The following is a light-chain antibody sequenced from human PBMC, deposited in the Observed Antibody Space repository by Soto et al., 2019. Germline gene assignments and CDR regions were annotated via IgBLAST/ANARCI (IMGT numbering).Light chain of an antibody. Sequence: QSVLTQPPSASGSPGQSVTISCTGTSSDVGAYDYVCWYQQHPGKAPKLMIYDVNKRPSGVPDRFSGSKSGNTASLTISWLQAEDEADYYCCSYAHTSRVFGGGTKLTVL. J-gene: IGLJ3*02. CDR2: DVN. CDR3: CSYAHTSRV. CDR1: SSDVGAYDY. V-gene: IGLV2-8*01.